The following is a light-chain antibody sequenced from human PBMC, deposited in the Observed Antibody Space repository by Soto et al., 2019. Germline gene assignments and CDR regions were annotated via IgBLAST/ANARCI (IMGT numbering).Light chain of an antibody. Sequence: EVVLTPSPGTLSLSPGGRATLSCRASQSVSRRLAWYQQRPGQSPRLLISGASMRASGVPVRFIGSGSGTDFTLTITRLEPEDFAVYDCQQYGGSPITFGLGTRLEIK. CDR1: QSVSRR. V-gene: IGKV3-20*01. J-gene: IGKJ5*01. CDR2: GAS. CDR3: QQYGGSPIT.